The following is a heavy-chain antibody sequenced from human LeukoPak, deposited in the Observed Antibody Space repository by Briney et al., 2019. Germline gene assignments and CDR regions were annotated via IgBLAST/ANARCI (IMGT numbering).Heavy chain of an antibody. V-gene: IGHV4-39*07. Sequence: SETLSLTCTVSGGSIRTTSYYWGWIRQPPGEGLEWIGTIYKSGSTYYNPSLKSRGTISVDTSKNQFSLKLSSVTAADTAVYYCARDNLYCTSSGCFGLLDAFDIWGQGTMVTVSS. CDR2: IYKSGST. J-gene: IGHJ3*02. CDR1: GGSIRTTSYY. CDR3: ARDNLYCTSSGCFGLLDAFDI. D-gene: IGHD2-2*01.